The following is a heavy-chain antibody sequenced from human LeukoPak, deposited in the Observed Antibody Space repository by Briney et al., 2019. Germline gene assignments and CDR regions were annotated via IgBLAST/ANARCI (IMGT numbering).Heavy chain of an antibody. D-gene: IGHD2-8*01. J-gene: IGHJ5*02. CDR1: GGTFISYA. CDR2: IIPIFGTA. V-gene: IGHV1-69*13. Sequence: SVKVSCKASGGTFISYAISWVRQAPGQGLEWMGGIIPIFGTANYAQKFQGRVTITADESTSTAYMELSSLRSEDTAVYYCAGGGTSRNWFDPWGQGTLVTVSS. CDR3: AGGGTSRNWFDP.